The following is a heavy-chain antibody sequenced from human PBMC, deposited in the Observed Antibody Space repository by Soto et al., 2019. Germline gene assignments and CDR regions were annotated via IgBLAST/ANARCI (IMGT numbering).Heavy chain of an antibody. Sequence: SETLSLTCTVSGGSISSYYWSWIRQPPGKGLEWIGYIYYSGSTNYNPSLKSRVTISVDTSKNQFSLKLSSVTAADTAVYYCAASSSGWLDPWGQGTLVTVS. CDR1: GGSISSYY. CDR3: AASSSGWLDP. J-gene: IGHJ5*02. CDR2: IYYSGST. D-gene: IGHD6-13*01. V-gene: IGHV4-59*01.